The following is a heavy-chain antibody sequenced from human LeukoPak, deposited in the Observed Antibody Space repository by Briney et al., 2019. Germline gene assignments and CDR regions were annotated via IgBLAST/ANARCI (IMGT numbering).Heavy chain of an antibody. CDR2: IKSDGRST. V-gene: IGHV3-74*01. J-gene: IGHJ6*02. CDR1: GFAFNTYW. Sequence: PGGSPRLSCEASGFAFNTYWMHWVRQAPGKGLVWVSRIKSDGRSTSYADSVKGRFTISRDNTQNTLFLQMNSLSVDDTAVYYCVRDRYYGMDVWGQGTTVTVSS. CDR3: VRDRYYGMDV.